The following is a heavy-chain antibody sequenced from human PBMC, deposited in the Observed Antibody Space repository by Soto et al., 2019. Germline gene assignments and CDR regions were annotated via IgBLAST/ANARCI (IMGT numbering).Heavy chain of an antibody. CDR3: ARWSDLYDNYGMDV. J-gene: IGHJ6*02. CDR1: GYSFTTYE. CDR2: MNPNSGNT. D-gene: IGHD3-3*01. V-gene: IGHV1-8*01. Sequence: QVQLMQSGAEVKKPGASVKVSCTASGYSFTTYEINWVRQATGQGLEWMGWMNPNSGNTGYAQKFQGRVTMTRNTSISTAYMELSSLRSEDTAVYYCARWSDLYDNYGMDVWGQGTTVTVSS.